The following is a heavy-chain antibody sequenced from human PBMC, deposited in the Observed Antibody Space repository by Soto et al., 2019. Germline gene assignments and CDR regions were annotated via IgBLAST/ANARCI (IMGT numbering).Heavy chain of an antibody. CDR3: AKSLRGGTLYYGMDV. D-gene: IGHD3-16*01. CDR1: GFTFSSYA. CDR2: ISGSGGST. V-gene: IGHV3-23*01. Sequence: LRLSCAASGFTFSSYAMSWVRQAPGKGLEWVSAISGSGGSTYYADSVKGRFTISRDNSKNTLYLQMNSLRAEDTAVYYCAKSLRGGTLYYGMDVWGQGTTVTV. J-gene: IGHJ6*02.